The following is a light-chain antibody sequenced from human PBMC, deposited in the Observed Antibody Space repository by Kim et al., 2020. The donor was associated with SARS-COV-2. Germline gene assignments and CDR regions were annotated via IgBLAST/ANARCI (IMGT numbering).Light chain of an antibody. V-gene: IGKV1-5*03. J-gene: IGKJ1*01. CDR3: KQYETYWT. CDR1: QSVDGW. Sequence: DIQMTQSPSTLSAFVGDRVTMTCRASQSVDGWLAWYQQKPGKAPRLLIYQASKLASGVSARFNGSGSGTDFTLTVSNLQSDDSAVYYCKQYETYWTFGPGTKVDIK. CDR2: QAS.